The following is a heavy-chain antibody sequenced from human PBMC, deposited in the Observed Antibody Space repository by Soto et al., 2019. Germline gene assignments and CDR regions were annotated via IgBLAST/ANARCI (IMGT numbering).Heavy chain of an antibody. D-gene: IGHD2-21*02. CDR3: ARTTAAIHLNY. CDR1: SGSLSGNY. V-gene: IGHV4-34*01. J-gene: IGHJ4*02. Sequence: QAQLQQWGTGLLKPSETLSLTCAVYSGSLSGNYWGWIRQPPGKGLEWIGETHHSGSTAYNPSLKSLVTISVDTSRNQFSLKLNSVTAADTAVYYCARTTAAIHLNYWSQGTLVTVSS. CDR2: THHSGST.